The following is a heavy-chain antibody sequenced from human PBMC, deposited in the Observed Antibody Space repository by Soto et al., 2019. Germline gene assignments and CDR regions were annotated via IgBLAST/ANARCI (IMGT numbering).Heavy chain of an antibody. CDR2: ISAYNGNT. D-gene: IGHD2-2*02. V-gene: IGHV1-18*01. CDR1: GYTFTSYG. Sequence: QVQLVQSGAEVKKPGASVKVSCKASGYTFTSYGISWVRQAPGQGLEWMGWISAYNGNTNYAQKLQGRVTMTTDTSTSTAYMELRSLRSDDTAVYYCASDYKQLGYCSSTSCYIDYWGQGTLVTVSS. CDR3: ASDYKQLGYCSSTSCYIDY. J-gene: IGHJ4*02.